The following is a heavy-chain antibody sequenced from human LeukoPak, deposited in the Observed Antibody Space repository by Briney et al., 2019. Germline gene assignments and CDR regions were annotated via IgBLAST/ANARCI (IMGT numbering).Heavy chain of an antibody. Sequence: GGSLRLSCAASGFTFSSYAMSWVRQAPGKGLEWVSAISGSGGSTYYADSAKGRFTISRDNSKNTLYLQMNSLRAEDTAVYYCAKDRTRMVATLNWFDPWGQGTLVTVSS. D-gene: IGHD5-12*01. V-gene: IGHV3-23*01. CDR1: GFTFSSYA. J-gene: IGHJ5*02. CDR3: AKDRTRMVATLNWFDP. CDR2: ISGSGGST.